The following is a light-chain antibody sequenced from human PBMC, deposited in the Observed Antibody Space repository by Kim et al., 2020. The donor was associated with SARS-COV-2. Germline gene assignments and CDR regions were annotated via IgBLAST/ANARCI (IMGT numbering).Light chain of an antibody. Sequence: NFMPTQPHSVSESPGKTVTISCTRSSGSIASNYVQWYQQRPGSAPTTVIYEDNQRPSGVPDRFSGSIDSSSNSASLTISGLKTEDEADYYCQSYDSSNPWVFGGGTQLTVL. J-gene: IGLJ3*02. V-gene: IGLV6-57*04. CDR1: SGSIASNY. CDR3: QSYDSSNPWV. CDR2: EDN.